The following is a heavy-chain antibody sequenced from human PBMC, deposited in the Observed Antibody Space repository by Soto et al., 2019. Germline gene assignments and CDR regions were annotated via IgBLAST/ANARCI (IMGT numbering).Heavy chain of an antibody. D-gene: IGHD6-13*01. CDR3: AKDEQQLGNCDY. CDR1: GFTFSSYG. CDR2: ISYDGSNK. Sequence: QVQLVESGGGVVQPGRSLRLSCAASGFTFSSYGMHWVRQAPGKGLEWVAVISYDGSNKYYADSVKGRFTISRDNSKNTLYLQKNSLRAEDTAVYYCAKDEQQLGNCDYWGQGTMVTVSS. V-gene: IGHV3-30*18. J-gene: IGHJ4*02.